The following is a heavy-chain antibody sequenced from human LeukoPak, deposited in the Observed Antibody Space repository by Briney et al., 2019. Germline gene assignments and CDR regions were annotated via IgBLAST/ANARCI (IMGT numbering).Heavy chain of an antibody. V-gene: IGHV3-21*01. D-gene: IGHD2-8*01. J-gene: IGHJ4*02. CDR3: ATGAEYCTNGVCYRFDY. Sequence: GSLRLSCAASGFTFSSYNMNWVRQAPGKGLEWVSSISSSSSYIYYADSVKGRFTISRDNAKNSLYLQMNSLRAEDTAVYYCATGAEYCTNGVCYRFDYWGQGTLVTVSS. CDR1: GFTFSSYN. CDR2: ISSSSSYI.